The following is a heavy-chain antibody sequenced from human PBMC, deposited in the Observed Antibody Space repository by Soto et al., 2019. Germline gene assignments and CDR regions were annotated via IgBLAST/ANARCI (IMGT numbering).Heavy chain of an antibody. D-gene: IGHD3-22*01. Sequence: VGSLRLSGAASGFTFSSYAMSWVRQAPGKGLEWVSAISGSGGSTYYADSVKGRFTISRDNSKNTLYLQMNSLRAEDTAVYYCAKRIGSGYGRIDYWGQGTLVTVSS. J-gene: IGHJ4*02. CDR3: AKRIGSGYGRIDY. CDR2: ISGSGGST. V-gene: IGHV3-23*01. CDR1: GFTFSSYA.